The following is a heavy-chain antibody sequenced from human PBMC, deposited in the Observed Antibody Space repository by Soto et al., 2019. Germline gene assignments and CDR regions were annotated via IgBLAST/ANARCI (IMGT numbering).Heavy chain of an antibody. D-gene: IGHD5-12*01. V-gene: IGHV1-3*01. CDR1: GYTFSDYA. CDR3: ATGWISPDLGY. Sequence: ASVKVSCKASGYTFSDYAIHWVRQAPGHRLEWMGWINAGIGNTKYSQKFQGRVTITRDTSARTAYMELRSLRSEDTAVYYCATGWISPDLGYWGQGTLVTVSS. J-gene: IGHJ4*02. CDR2: INAGIGNT.